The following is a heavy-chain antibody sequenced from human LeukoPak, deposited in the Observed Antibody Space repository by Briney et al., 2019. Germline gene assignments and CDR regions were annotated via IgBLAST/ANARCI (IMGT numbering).Heavy chain of an antibody. D-gene: IGHD3-3*01. CDR2: ISSSSSYI. CDR3: ARIVTILSGGWFDP. V-gene: IGHV3-21*01. CDR1: GFTFSSYS. Sequence: PGGSLRLSCAASGFTFSSYSMNWVRQAPGKGLEWVSSISSSSSYIYYADSVKGRFTISRDNAKNSLYLQMNSLRAEDTAVYYCARIVTILSGGWFDPWGQGTLVTVSS. J-gene: IGHJ5*02.